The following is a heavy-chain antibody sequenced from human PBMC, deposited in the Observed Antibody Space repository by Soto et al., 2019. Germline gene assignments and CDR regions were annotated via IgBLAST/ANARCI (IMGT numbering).Heavy chain of an antibody. J-gene: IGHJ4*02. V-gene: IGHV4-34*01. D-gene: IGHD6-19*01. Sequence: QVQLQQWGAGLLKPSETLSLTCAVYGGSFSGYYWSWIRQPPGKGLEWIGEINHSGSTNYNPSLKSRVTISVDTSKNQFSLTLSSVTAAATAVYYCARVLDSSGWYPSDYWGQGTLVTVSS. CDR3: ARVLDSSGWYPSDY. CDR2: INHSGST. CDR1: GGSFSGYY.